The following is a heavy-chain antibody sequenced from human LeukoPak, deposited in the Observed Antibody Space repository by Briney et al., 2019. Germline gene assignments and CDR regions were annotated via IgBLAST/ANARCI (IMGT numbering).Heavy chain of an antibody. CDR3: ARHDNSGTYPLDY. D-gene: IGHD3-10*01. J-gene: IGHJ4*02. Sequence: ASETLSLTCTVSGGSISNYYWSWIRQPPGKGLEWIGYIYYSGSSTYNPSLKSRVTFSLDTSNNRFSLKLNSVTAADTALYYCARHDNSGTYPLDYWGQGTLVTVSS. V-gene: IGHV4-59*01. CDR2: IYYSGSS. CDR1: GGSISNYY.